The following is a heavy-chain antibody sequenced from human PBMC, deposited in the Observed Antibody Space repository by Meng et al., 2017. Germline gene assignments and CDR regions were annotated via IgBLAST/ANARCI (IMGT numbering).Heavy chain of an antibody. CDR2: IRSKAYGGTT. D-gene: IGHD3-16*01. Sequence: GESLKISCTASGFTFGDYAMSWFRQAPGKGLEWVGFIRSKAYGGTTEYAASVKGRFTISRDDSKSIAYLQMNSLKTEDTAVYYCARDHRPLDYVWGSYRLLDPWGQGTLVTVSS. CDR1: GFTFGDYA. J-gene: IGHJ5*02. CDR3: ARDHRPLDYVWGSYRLLDP. V-gene: IGHV3-49*03.